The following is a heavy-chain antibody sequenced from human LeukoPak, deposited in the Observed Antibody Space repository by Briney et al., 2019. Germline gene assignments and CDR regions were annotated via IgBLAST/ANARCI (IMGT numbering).Heavy chain of an antibody. V-gene: IGHV3-30*18. D-gene: IGHD3-10*01. J-gene: IGHJ6*02. CDR3: AKDRGGPEGVGMDV. Sequence: PGRSLRLSCAASGFTFISYGMHWVRQAPGKGLEWVAVISYDGSNKYYADSVKGRFTISRDNSKNTLYLQMNSLRAEDTAVYYCAKDRGGPEGVGMDVWGQGTTVTVSS. CDR2: ISYDGSNK. CDR1: GFTFISYG.